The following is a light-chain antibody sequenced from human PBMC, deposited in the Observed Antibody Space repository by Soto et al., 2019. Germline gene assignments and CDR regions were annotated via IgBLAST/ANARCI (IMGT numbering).Light chain of an antibody. Sequence: DIQMTQAPSPLSASVGDRVTITCRASQSISTYLAWYQQKPGKAPKLLIYKASSLESGVPSRFSGRGSGTEFTLTISSLQPDDFATYYCQQYNSYWTFGRGTKVDIK. J-gene: IGKJ1*01. CDR2: KAS. CDR1: QSISTY. V-gene: IGKV1-5*03. CDR3: QQYNSYWT.